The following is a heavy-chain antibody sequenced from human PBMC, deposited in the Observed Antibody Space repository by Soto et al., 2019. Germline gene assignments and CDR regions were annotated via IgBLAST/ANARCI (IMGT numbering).Heavy chain of an antibody. V-gene: IGHV5-51*01. Sequence: PGESLKISCKGSGYSFTNFWIAWVRQMPGNGLEWMGIIYPGDSDTRYRPSFQGQVTISSDKSISTAYLQWTTLKASDTAIYYCARLDNLRRADFDFWGQGTLVTVSS. CDR2: IYPGDSDT. CDR1: GYSFTNFW. CDR3: ARLDNLRRADFDF. J-gene: IGHJ4*02. D-gene: IGHD1-20*01.